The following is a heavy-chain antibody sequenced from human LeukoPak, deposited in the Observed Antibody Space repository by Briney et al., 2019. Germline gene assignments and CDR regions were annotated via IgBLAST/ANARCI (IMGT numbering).Heavy chain of an antibody. D-gene: IGHD3-22*01. Sequence: GGSLRLSCAASGFTFSSYAMSWVRQAPGKGLEWVSAISGSGGSTYYADSVKGRFTISRDNSKDTLYLQMNSLRAEDTAVYYCAKDHYYDSSGYSNFDYWGQGTLVTVSS. CDR1: GFTFSSYA. CDR2: ISGSGGST. V-gene: IGHV3-23*01. J-gene: IGHJ4*02. CDR3: AKDHYYDSSGYSNFDY.